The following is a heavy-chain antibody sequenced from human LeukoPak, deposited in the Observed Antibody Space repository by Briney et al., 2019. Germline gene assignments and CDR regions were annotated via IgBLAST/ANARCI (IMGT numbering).Heavy chain of an antibody. CDR3: AKGKRGNYDY. V-gene: IGHV3-23*01. CDR1: GFTFSSYE. D-gene: IGHD1-26*01. CDR2: ITDRGGDT. Sequence: PGGSLRLSCATSGFTFSSYEMNWVRQAPGKGLEWVSSITDRGGDTYYADSVKGRFTISRDNSKNTLYLQMNSLRAEDTAVYYCAKGKRGNYDYWGQGTLVTVSS. J-gene: IGHJ4*02.